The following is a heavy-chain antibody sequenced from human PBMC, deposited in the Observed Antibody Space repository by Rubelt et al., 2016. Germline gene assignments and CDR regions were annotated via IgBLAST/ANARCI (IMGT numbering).Heavy chain of an antibody. CDR3: ARDLVGVVITTHDAFDI. CDR2: IIPIFGTA. J-gene: IGHJ3*02. V-gene: IGHV1-69*06. CDR1: GGTFSSYA. Sequence: QVQLVQSGAEVKKPGSSVKVSCKASGGTFSSYAISWVRQAPGQGLEWMGGIIPIFGTANYAQKFQGRVTITADKATSTVYMELSSLRSEDTAVYYCARDLVGVVITTHDAFDIWGQGTMVTVSS. D-gene: IGHD3-22*01.